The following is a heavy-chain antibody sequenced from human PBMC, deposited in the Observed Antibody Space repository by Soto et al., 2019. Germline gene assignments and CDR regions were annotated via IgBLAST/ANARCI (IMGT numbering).Heavy chain of an antibody. D-gene: IGHD2-8*01. CDR3: ARNLVVLHNYGMDG. CDR2: IYYSGST. V-gene: IGHV4-61*01. Sequence: SRGSLLSDWTPPRPGKGLEWIGYIYYSGSTNYNPSLKSRVTISVDTSKNQFSLKLSSVTAADTAVYYCARNLVVLHNYGMDGWSQGTTVTVSS. J-gene: IGHJ6*02. CDR1: SRGSLL.